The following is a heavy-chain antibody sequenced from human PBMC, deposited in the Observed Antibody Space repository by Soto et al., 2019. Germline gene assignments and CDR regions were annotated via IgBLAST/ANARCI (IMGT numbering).Heavy chain of an antibody. D-gene: IGHD1-26*01. J-gene: IGHJ5*02. Sequence: QITLKESGPTLVKPTQTLTLTCTFSGFSLSSSGMGVAWIRQPPGKALEWLALIYWDDDKRYSPPLKSRLTITKDTTKNQGGRTTTPMDPVDTTTYCRAHRRSGSYFYDDSWFDPWGQGILVSVSS. CDR1: GFSLSSSGMG. CDR2: IYWDDDK. V-gene: IGHV2-5*02. CDR3: AHRRSGSYFYDDSWFDP.